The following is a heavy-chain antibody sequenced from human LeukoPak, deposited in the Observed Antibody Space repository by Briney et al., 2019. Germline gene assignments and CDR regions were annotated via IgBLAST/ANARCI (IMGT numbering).Heavy chain of an antibody. CDR3: ARAPLSYYDFWSGPPYYFDY. CDR1: GGSISSYY. V-gene: IGHV4-59*01. J-gene: IGHJ4*02. Sequence: SETLSLTCIVSGGSISSYYWSWIRQPPGKGLEWIGYIYYSGSTNYNPSLKSRVTISVDTSKNQFSLKLSSVTAADTAVYYCARAPLSYYDFWSGPPYYFDYWGQGTLVTVSS. CDR2: IYYSGST. D-gene: IGHD3-3*01.